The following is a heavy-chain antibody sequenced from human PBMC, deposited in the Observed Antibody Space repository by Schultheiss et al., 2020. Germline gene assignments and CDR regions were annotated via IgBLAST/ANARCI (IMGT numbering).Heavy chain of an antibody. V-gene: IGHV1-2*02. J-gene: IGHJ5*02. D-gene: IGHD2-8*01. CDR1: GYTFTGYY. CDR2: INPNSGGT. CDR3: ARDKQGVNWFDP. Sequence: ASVKVSCKASGYTFTGYYMHWVRQAPGQGLEWMGWINPNSGGTNYAQKFQGRVTITADESTSTAYMELSSLRSEDTAVYYCARDKQGVNWFDPWGQGTLVTVSS.